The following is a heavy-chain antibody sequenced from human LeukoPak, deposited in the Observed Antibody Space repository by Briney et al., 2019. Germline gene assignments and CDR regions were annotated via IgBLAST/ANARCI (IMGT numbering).Heavy chain of an antibody. D-gene: IGHD3-22*01. CDR3: STTYYYDSSEGY. CDR2: IKSKTDGGTT. J-gene: IGHJ4*02. CDR1: GFTLSGYW. Sequence: GGSLRLSCAASGFTLSGYWMNWVRQAPGKGLEWVGRIKSKTDGGTTDYAAPVKGRFTISRDDSKNTLYLQMNSLKTEDTAVYYCSTTYYYDSSEGYWGQGTLVTVSS. V-gene: IGHV3-15*07.